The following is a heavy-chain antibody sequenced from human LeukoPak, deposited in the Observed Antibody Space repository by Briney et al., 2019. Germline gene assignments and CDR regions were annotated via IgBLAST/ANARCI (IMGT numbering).Heavy chain of an antibody. V-gene: IGHV1-18*01. D-gene: IGHD3-22*01. CDR1: GYTFTTYD. J-gene: IGHJ4*02. CDR2: ISTYKGKT. Sequence: ASVNVSCKASGYTFTTYDITWVRQAPGQGLEWMGRISTYKGKTYYAQKLQGRVTMNTDTSTSTAYMDLRSLRSDDTALYYCARGGGGSGYLDYWGQGTLVTVSS. CDR3: ARGGGGSGYLDY.